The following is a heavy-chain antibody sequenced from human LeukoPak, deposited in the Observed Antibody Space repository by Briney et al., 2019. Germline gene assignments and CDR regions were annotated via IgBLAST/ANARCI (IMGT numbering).Heavy chain of an antibody. CDR1: GFTFSSYG. V-gene: IGHV3-33*01. J-gene: IGHJ4*02. Sequence: GRSLRLSCAASGFTFSSYGMHWVRQAPGKGLEWVAVIWYDGSNKYYADSVKGRFTISRDNSKNTLYLQMNSLRAEDTAVYYCARWGHYSNPYDYWGQGTLVTVSS. D-gene: IGHD4-11*01. CDR2: IWYDGSNK. CDR3: ARWGHYSNPYDY.